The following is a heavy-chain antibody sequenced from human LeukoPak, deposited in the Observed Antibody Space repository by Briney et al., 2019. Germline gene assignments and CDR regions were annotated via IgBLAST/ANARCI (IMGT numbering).Heavy chain of an antibody. CDR2: ISSSGSDK. CDR1: GFTFSSYE. J-gene: IGHJ4*02. D-gene: IGHD2-2*01. CDR3: VRDGRVVAGTFQRFDY. Sequence: GGSLRLSCAASGFTFSSYEMLWVRQAPGRGLEWVSYISSSGSDKQYAYSVEGRFSISRDNAKSSMYLQMNSLRDDDTAIYYCVRDGRVVAGTFQRFDYWGQGTVVTVSS. V-gene: IGHV3-48*03.